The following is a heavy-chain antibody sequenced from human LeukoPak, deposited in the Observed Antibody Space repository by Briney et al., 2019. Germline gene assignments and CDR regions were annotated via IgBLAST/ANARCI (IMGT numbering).Heavy chain of an antibody. V-gene: IGHV3-33*01. CDR2: MWYDGSNE. CDR3: ARERRYFDWIPDGMDV. CDR1: RFNFNTYG. J-gene: IGHJ6*02. Sequence: GGSLRLSCVASRFNFNTYGMHWARQAPGKGLEWVAVMWYDGSNEYYADSVKGRFTISRDNSKNTLYLQMNSLRVEDTAVYYCARERRYFDWIPDGMDVWGQGTTVTVSS. D-gene: IGHD3-9*01.